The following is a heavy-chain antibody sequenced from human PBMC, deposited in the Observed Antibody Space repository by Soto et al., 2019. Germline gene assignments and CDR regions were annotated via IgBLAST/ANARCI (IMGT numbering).Heavy chain of an antibody. D-gene: IGHD2-15*01. CDR3: ARYPSRDCSGGSCYSYYYGMTS. V-gene: IGHV1-8*01. CDR1: GYTFTSYD. Sequence: ASVKVSCKASGYTFTSYDINWVRQATGQGLEWMGWMNPNSGNTGYAQKFQGRVTMTRNTSISTAYMELSSLRSEDTAVYYCARYPSRDCSGGSCYSYYYGMTSGAKGPRSPSP. CDR2: MNPNSGNT. J-gene: IGHJ6*02.